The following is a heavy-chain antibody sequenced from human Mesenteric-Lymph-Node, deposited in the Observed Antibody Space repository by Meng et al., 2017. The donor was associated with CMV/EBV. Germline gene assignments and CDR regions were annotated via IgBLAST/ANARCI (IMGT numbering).Heavy chain of an antibody. CDR3: ARADQAQTYYDFWSGYFWGFDY. CDR2: ISSSSSYI. J-gene: IGHJ4*02. CDR1: GFTFSSYS. Sequence: GESLKISCAASGFTFSSYSMNWVRQAPGKGLEWVSSISSSSSYIYYADSVKGRFTISRDNAKNSLYLQMNSLRAEDTAVYYCARADQAQTYYDFWSGYFWGFDYWGQGTLVTVSS. D-gene: IGHD3-3*01. V-gene: IGHV3-21*01.